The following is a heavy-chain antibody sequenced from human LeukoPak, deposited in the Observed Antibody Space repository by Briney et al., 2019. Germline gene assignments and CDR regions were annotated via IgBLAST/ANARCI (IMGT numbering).Heavy chain of an antibody. V-gene: IGHV3-23*01. CDR2: ISGSGGST. Sequence: GGSLRLSCAASGFTFSSYAMSWVRQPPGKGLEWVSAISGSGGSTYYADSVKGRFTISRDNSKNTLYLQMNSLSAEDTAVYYCAKGGYCSSTSCHYNWFDPWGQGTLVTVSS. J-gene: IGHJ5*02. CDR1: GFTFSSYA. CDR3: AKGGYCSSTSCHYNWFDP. D-gene: IGHD2-2*01.